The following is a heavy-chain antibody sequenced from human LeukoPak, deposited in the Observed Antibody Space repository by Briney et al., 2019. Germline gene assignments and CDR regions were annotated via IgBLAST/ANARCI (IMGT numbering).Heavy chain of an antibody. Sequence: SETLSLTCTVSGGSISSYYWSWIRQPPGKGLEWIGYIYYSGSTNYNPSLKSRVTISVDTSKNQFSLKLSSVTAADTAVYYCAREGPGYCSGGSCYSSYYGMDVWGQGTTVTVSS. V-gene: IGHV4-59*01. CDR3: AREGPGYCSGGSCYSSYYGMDV. CDR1: GGSISSYY. J-gene: IGHJ6*02. D-gene: IGHD2-15*01. CDR2: IYYSGST.